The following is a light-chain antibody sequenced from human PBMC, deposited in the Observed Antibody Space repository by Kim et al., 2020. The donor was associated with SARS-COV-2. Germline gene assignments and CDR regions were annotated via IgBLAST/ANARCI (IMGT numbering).Light chain of an antibody. CDR3: AAWDDILRGPV. CDR1: NSNVGNHY. J-gene: IGLJ3*02. V-gene: IGLV1-47*01. CDR2: RNS. Sequence: ELTQPPSASGTPGQSVPISCSGNNSNVGNHYVYWFQQFPQTAPRLLIYRNSQRASGAPGRFSASKSDTSASLAIGGLRPEDEADYYCAAWDDILRGPVFGGGTKVTVL.